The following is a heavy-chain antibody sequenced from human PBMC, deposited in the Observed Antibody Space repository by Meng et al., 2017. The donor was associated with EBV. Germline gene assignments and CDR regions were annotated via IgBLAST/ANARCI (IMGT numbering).Heavy chain of an antibody. CDR2: VETKASKYAT. Sequence: VHLVESGGGLVQPGGSLNLSCGAAGFIFGDSVMCWGRKASGKGLEWVGRVETKASKYATAYAASVKGRFSVSRDDSKNMVFLEMNSLKTEDTARYYCWGDLNYGSYWGQGTLVTVSS. V-gene: IGHV3-73*01. CDR3: WGDLNYGSY. CDR1: GFIFGDSV. J-gene: IGHJ4*02. D-gene: IGHD3-16*01.